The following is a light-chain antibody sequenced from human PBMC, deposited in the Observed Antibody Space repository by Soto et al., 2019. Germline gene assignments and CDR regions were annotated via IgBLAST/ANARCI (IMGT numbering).Light chain of an antibody. CDR1: QSVSSN. V-gene: IGKV3-15*01. CDR3: QQYNNWPLT. CDR2: GAS. Sequence: EIVMTQSPATLSVSPGERATLSCRASQSVSSNLAWYQQKPGQAPRLLIHGASTRATGIPARFSGSGSGTDFTLTISSLQSEDLAVYYCQQYNNWPLTFGQGTRLEIK. J-gene: IGKJ5*01.